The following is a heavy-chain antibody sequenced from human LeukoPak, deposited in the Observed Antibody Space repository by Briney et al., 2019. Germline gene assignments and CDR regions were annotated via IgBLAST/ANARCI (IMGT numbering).Heavy chain of an antibody. CDR2: IYPGDSDT. J-gene: IGHJ6*03. V-gene: IGHV5-51*01. D-gene: IGHD3-10*01. CDR1: GYSFTSYW. CDR3: ARLGYYCGPLERFYYYYYYMDV. Sequence: GESLKISCKGSGYSFTSYWIGWVRQMPGKGLEWMGIIYPGDSDTRYSPSFQGQVTISADKSISTAYLQWSSLKASDTAMYYCARLGYYCGPLERFYYYYYYMDVWGKGTTVTVSS.